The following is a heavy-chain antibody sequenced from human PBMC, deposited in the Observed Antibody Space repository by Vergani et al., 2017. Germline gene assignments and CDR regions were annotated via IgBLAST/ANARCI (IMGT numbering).Heavy chain of an antibody. CDR3: ARVMYRDEASTGYRLEGMDI. CDR1: GGSFNTYY. V-gene: IGHV4-59*13. D-gene: IGHD3-9*01. Sequence: QVQLEESGPGLVKPSETLSLTCTVSGGSFNTYYWSWIRQSPGKGLEWIGYIYSTGSTNYNHSLNSRVTMSVDTSKNQFSLKLRSVTAADTAVYFCARVMYRDEASTGYRLEGMDIWGQGTTVT. CDR2: IYSTGST. J-gene: IGHJ6*02.